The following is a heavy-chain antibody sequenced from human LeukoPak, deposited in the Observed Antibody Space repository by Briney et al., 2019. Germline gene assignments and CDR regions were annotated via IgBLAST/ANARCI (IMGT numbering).Heavy chain of an antibody. J-gene: IGHJ4*02. Sequence: QSGGSLRLPCAASGFTFSSYAMTWVRQAPGKGLEWVSGISGSGGSTYYADSVKGRFTISRDNSKNTLYLQMNSLRAEDTAVYYCARSVAYCVGDCQDQYFDYWGQGTLVTVSS. CDR3: ARSVAYCVGDCQDQYFDY. V-gene: IGHV3-23*01. D-gene: IGHD2-21*02. CDR2: ISGSGGST. CDR1: GFTFSSYA.